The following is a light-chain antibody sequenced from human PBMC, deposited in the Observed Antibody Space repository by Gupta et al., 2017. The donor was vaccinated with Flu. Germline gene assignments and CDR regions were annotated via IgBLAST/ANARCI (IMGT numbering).Light chain of an antibody. J-gene: IGKJ5*01. Sequence: TLSVSPGEGATLSCRASQSSVASNLAWYQQKPGRSPRLLIYHASTRATGIPARFSGSGYGTDFTLTISSRQSEDFGVYYCQQYNDWPRITFGQGTRLEIK. CDR2: HAS. CDR3: QQYNDWPRIT. V-gene: IGKV3-15*01. CDR1: QSSVASN.